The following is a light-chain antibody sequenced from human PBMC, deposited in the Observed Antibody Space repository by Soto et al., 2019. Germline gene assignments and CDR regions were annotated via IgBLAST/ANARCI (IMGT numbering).Light chain of an antibody. CDR1: QSVSSY. CDR2: GAS. V-gene: IGKV3-20*01. J-gene: IGKJ1*01. Sequence: EILITQSPATLSVCPGERATRSCRASQSVSSYLAWYQQKPGQAPRLLIYGASSRATDIPDRFSGSGSGTDFTLTISRLEPEDVAVFYCQKYGNTPWTFGQGTKVDIK. CDR3: QKYGNTPWT.